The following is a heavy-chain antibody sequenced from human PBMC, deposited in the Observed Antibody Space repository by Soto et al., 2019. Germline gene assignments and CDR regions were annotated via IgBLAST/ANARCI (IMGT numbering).Heavy chain of an antibody. CDR3: ARLYCSGGSCYPFEGDY. D-gene: IGHD2-15*01. Sequence: QLQLQESGPGLVKPSETLSLTCTVSGGSISSSSYYWGWIRQPPGKGLEWIGSIYYSGSTYYNPSLKQSRVTISVDTSKNQFSLKLSSVTAADTAVYYCARLYCSGGSCYPFEGDYWGQGTLVTVSS. CDR2: IYYSGST. V-gene: IGHV4-39*01. J-gene: IGHJ4*02. CDR1: GGSISSSSYY.